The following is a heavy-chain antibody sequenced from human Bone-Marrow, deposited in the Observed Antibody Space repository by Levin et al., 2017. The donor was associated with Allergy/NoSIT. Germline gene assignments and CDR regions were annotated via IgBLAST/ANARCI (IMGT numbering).Heavy chain of an antibody. D-gene: IGHD6-13*01. CDR3: ARDFRRGAAGTIFDP. CDR1: GYTFTSYA. J-gene: IGHJ5*02. V-gene: IGHV1-3*01. CDR2: INAGNGNT. Sequence: ASVKVSCKASGYTFTSYAMHWVRQAPGQRLEWMGWINAGNGNTKYSQKFQGRVTITRDTSASTAYMELSSLRSEDTAVYYCARDFRRGAAGTIFDPWGQGTLVTVSS.